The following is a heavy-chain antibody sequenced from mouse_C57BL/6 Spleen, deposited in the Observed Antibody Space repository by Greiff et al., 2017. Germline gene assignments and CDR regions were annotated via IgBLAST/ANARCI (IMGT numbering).Heavy chain of an antibody. CDR2: IDPETGGT. D-gene: IGHD1-1*01. CDR1: GYTFTDYE. J-gene: IGHJ1*03. CDR3: TPLYYYGSSYWYFDV. V-gene: IGHV1-15*01. Sequence: VQLQQSGAELVRPGASVTLSCKASGYTFTDYEMHWVKQTPVHGLEWIGAIDPETGGTAYNQKFKGKAILTADKSSSTAYMELRSLTSEDSAVYYCTPLYYYGSSYWYFDVWGTGTTVTVSS.